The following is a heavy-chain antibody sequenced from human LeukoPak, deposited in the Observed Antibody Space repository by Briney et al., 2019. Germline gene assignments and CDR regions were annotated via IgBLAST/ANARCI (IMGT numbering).Heavy chain of an antibody. CDR1: GFTFSSYA. CDR2: ISGSGGST. J-gene: IGHJ4*02. Sequence: GGSLRLSCAASGFTFSSYAMSWVRQAPGKGLEWVSAISGSGGSTYYADSVKGRFTITRDNSKNTLYLQMNSLRAEDTAVYYCAKDQDYYDSSPNDYWGQGTLVTVSS. V-gene: IGHV3-23*01. CDR3: AKDQDYYDSSPNDY. D-gene: IGHD3-22*01.